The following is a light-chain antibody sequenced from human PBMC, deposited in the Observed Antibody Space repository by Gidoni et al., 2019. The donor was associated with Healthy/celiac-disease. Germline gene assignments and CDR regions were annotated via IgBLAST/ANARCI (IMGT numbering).Light chain of an antibody. J-gene: IGKJ4*01. V-gene: IGKV4-1*01. CDR1: QSILYSSNNKNY. Sequence: DIVITQSPDSLPVSLGERATSNCKSSQSILYSSNNKNYLAWYQQKPGQPPKLLIYWASTRGSGVPDRFSGSGSGTDYTLTISSLQAEDVAVYYCQQYYSTPLTFGGGTKVEIK. CDR3: QQYYSTPLT. CDR2: WAS.